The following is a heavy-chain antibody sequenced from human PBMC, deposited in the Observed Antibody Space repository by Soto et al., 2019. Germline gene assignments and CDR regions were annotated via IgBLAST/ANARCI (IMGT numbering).Heavy chain of an antibody. CDR1: GGSIGSYY. V-gene: IGHV4-59*08. J-gene: IGHJ4*02. D-gene: IGHD3-3*01. Sequence: QVQLQESGPGMVKPSETLSLTCSVSGGSIGSYYWSWIRQPPGKGLEWIGYIYYSGSTNYNPSLKSRVTISVDTCKNQFSLKLSSVTAADTAVYYCARGGWRQIDYWGQGTLVTVSS. CDR2: IYYSGST. CDR3: ARGGWRQIDY.